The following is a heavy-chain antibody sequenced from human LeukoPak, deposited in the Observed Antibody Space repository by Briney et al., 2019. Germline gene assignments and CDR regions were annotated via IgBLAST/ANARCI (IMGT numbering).Heavy chain of an antibody. Sequence: TGGSLRLSCAASGFTFSSYAMSWVRQAPGKGLEWVGRLKSNPDGGTADYAAPVKGRFTISRDDSRNTLYLQVNNLKLEDTAVYYCTTLAHDVHYWGQGTLVTVSS. V-gene: IGHV3-15*01. CDR3: TTLAHDVHY. CDR2: LKSNPDGGTA. CDR1: GFTFSSYA. J-gene: IGHJ4*02. D-gene: IGHD3-3*01.